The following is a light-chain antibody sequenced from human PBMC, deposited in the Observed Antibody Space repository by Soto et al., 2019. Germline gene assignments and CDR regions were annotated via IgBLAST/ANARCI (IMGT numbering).Light chain of an antibody. CDR2: DAS. CDR1: QNIHSW. J-gene: IGKJ4*01. Sequence: DIQMTQSPSALSASVGDRVTITCRASQNIHSWLAWYQQKPGKVPKLLIYDASSVKSGVPSRFSGSRSGTEFSLTIGSLQPDDFATYYCQQYNNYPLTFGGGTKVDIK. V-gene: IGKV1-5*01. CDR3: QQYNNYPLT.